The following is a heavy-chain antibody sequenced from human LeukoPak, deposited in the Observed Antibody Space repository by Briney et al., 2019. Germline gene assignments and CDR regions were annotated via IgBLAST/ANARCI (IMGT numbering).Heavy chain of an antibody. V-gene: IGHV3-74*01. Sequence: SGGSLRLSCAASGFTFSSYWMHWVRQAPGKGLVWVSRITSDGRSTIYADSVKGRFTISRDNTKNSLYLQMNSLRAEDTAVYYCAREGSLWFGESKTDFWGQGTLVTVSS. J-gene: IGHJ4*02. CDR1: GFTFSSYW. CDR2: ITSDGRST. D-gene: IGHD3-10*01. CDR3: AREGSLWFGESKTDF.